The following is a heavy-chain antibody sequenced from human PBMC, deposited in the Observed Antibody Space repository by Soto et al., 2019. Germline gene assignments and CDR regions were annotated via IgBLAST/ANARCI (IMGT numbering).Heavy chain of an antibody. Sequence: QLQLQESGSGLVKPSQTLSLTCAVSGGSISSGGYSWSWIRQPPGKGLEWIGYIYHSGSTYYHPALNSGVSRSADRSNHQFSRKLSSVTAADTAVYYCARGAPVVNDYWGQGTLRTVSS. V-gene: IGHV4-30-2*01. CDR3: ARGAPVVNDY. J-gene: IGHJ4*02. CDR2: IYHSGST. CDR1: GGSISSGGYS. D-gene: IGHD3-22*01.